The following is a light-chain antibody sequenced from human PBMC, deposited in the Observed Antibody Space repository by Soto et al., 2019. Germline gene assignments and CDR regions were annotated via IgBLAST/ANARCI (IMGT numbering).Light chain of an antibody. CDR1: KSVSSY. CDR2: AAS. Sequence: VLKQSPGTLSLYPGESATLSCRASKSVSSYLAWYQQKSGQAPRLLICAASTRTSGIPDRFSGSGSGTDFTLTISRVEPDDFAVYYCQQYGSSLTFGQRSMV. V-gene: IGKV3-20*01. CDR3: QQYGSSLT. J-gene: IGKJ1*01.